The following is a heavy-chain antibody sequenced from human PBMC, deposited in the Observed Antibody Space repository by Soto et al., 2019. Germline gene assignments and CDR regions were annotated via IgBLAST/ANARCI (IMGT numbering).Heavy chain of an antibody. CDR3: ARSGSDCSSTSCGPVYYMDV. D-gene: IGHD2-2*01. CDR1: GGTFSSYT. V-gene: IGHV1-69*02. CDR2: IIPILGIA. Sequence: QVQLVQSGAEVKKPGSSVKVSCKASGGTFSSYTISWVRQAPGQGLEWMGRIIPILGIANYAQKFQGRVTITADKSTSTAYMELSSLRSEETAVYYCARSGSDCSSTSCGPVYYMDVWGKEPTVTVSS. J-gene: IGHJ6*03.